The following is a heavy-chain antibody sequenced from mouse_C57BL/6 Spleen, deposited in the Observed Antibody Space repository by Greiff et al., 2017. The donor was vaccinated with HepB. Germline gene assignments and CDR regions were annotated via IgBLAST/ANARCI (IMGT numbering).Heavy chain of an antibody. CDR3: ARTYDGLHWYFDV. V-gene: IGHV2-2*01. CDR2: IWSGGST. J-gene: IGHJ1*03. Sequence: VMLVESGPGLVQPSQSLSITCTVSGFSLTSYGVHWVRQSPGKGLEWLGVIWSGGSTDYNAAFISRLSISKDNSKSQVFFKMNSLQADDTAIYYCARTYDGLHWYFDVWGTGTTVTVSS. CDR1: GFSLTSYG. D-gene: IGHD2-3*01.